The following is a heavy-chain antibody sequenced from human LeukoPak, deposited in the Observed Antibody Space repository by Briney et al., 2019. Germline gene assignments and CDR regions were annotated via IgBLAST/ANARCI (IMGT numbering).Heavy chain of an antibody. D-gene: IGHD2-2*01. CDR1: GFTFRHFA. J-gene: IGHJ4*02. V-gene: IGHV3-23*01. CDR3: ARAMPSSTYYFDS. Sequence: GGSLKLSCAASGFTFRHFAMNWVRQAPGKGLEWVSVISVSDGSIYYADSVRGRFTISRDNSKNTLFLQLNGLRAEDTAIYYCARAMPSSTYYFDSWGQGTLVTVSS. CDR2: ISVSDGSI.